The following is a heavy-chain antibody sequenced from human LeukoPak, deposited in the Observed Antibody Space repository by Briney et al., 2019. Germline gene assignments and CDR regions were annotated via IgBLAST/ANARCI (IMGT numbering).Heavy chain of an antibody. CDR3: ARVEVLLWFGELFYYAFDI. Sequence: PSETLSLTCTVSAYSISSGYYWGWIRQPPGKGLEWIGSIYHSGSTYYNPSLKSRVTISVDTSKNQFSLKLSSVTAADTAVYYCARVEVLLWFGELFYYAFDIWGQGTMVTVSS. J-gene: IGHJ3*02. CDR2: IYHSGST. D-gene: IGHD3-10*01. CDR1: AYSISSGYY. V-gene: IGHV4-38-2*02.